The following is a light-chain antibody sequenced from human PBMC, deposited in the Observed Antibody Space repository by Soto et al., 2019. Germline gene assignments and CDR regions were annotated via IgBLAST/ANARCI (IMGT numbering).Light chain of an antibody. CDR3: QKSYSTQLN. V-gene: IGKV1-5*03. J-gene: IGKJ4*01. Sequence: DSQMTPSPSIMSSSVVDRVPITCLASQSISSWLAWYQQKPGKAPNLLIHKASHLESGVPSRFSGSGSGKDFTLTISSLQPEDFATYYCQKSYSTQLNCGGG. CDR1: QSISSW. CDR2: KAS.